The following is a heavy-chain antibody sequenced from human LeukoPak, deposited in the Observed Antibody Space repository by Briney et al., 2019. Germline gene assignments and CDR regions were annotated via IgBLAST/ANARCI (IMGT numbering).Heavy chain of an antibody. V-gene: IGHV4-34*01. Sequence: GSLGLSCAASGFTFSNYWMSWVRQAPGKGLEWIGEINHRGSTYYKPSLKSRVTISIDTSKNQFSLKVTSVTAADTAVYYCASPHQVRGLTVFDSWGQGTLVTVSS. J-gene: IGHJ4*02. CDR2: INHRGST. CDR3: ASPHQVRGLTVFDS. D-gene: IGHD3-10*01. CDR1: GFTFSNYW.